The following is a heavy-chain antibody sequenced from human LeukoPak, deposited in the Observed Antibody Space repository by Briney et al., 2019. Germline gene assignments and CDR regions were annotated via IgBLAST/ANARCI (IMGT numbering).Heavy chain of an antibody. CDR3: ARWSGYALD. V-gene: IGHV4-59*01. CDR1: GGSISSYY. Sequence: SETPSLTCTVSGGSISSYYWSRIRQPPGKGLEWIGYIYYSGSTNYNPSLKSRLTMSIDTSKNQFSLKLSSVTAADTAVYYCARWSGYALDWGQGTLVTASS. D-gene: IGHD2-2*01. CDR2: IYYSGST. J-gene: IGHJ4*02.